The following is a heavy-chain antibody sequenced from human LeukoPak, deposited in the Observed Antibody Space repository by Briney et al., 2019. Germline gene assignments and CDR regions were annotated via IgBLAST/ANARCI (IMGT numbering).Heavy chain of an antibody. CDR2: IYSGGGT. V-gene: IGHV3-66*01. CDR3: ARDSEYSGSFSI. D-gene: IGHD1-26*01. Sequence: GGSLRLSCAASGFTVSDNYMSWVRQAPGKGLEWVSVIYSGGGTYYAGSVKGRFTISRDNSKNTLYLQMNSLRAEDTAVYYCARDSEYSGSFSIWGQGTMVTVSS. CDR1: GFTVSDNY. J-gene: IGHJ3*02.